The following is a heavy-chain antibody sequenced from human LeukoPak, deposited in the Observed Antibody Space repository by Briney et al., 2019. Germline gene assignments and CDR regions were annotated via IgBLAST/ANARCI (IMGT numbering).Heavy chain of an antibody. Sequence: SVKVSCKASGGTFSSYAISWVRQAPPQGLEWMGRIIPILGIANYAQKFQGRVTITADKSTSTAYMELSSLRSEDTAVYYCARPDFRGYSYAPKGYYYYYGMDVWGQGTTVTVSS. CDR2: IIPILGIA. CDR1: GGTFSSYA. J-gene: IGHJ6*02. D-gene: IGHD5-18*01. CDR3: ARPDFRGYSYAPKGYYYYYGMDV. V-gene: IGHV1-69*04.